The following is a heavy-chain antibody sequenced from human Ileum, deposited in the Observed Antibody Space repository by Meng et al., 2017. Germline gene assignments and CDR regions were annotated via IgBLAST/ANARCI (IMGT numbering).Heavy chain of an antibody. Sequence: VHLVLSSGCSVTPGCSLTLCCTASGSIVRNHEINLNRQVPRKWLGWDAYIDKSDSHIKHPASVTGRFTISRYNGKNSLKRQMDSLESKATVIYHCGLGHCGLDYLGQGALVTVSS. D-gene: IGHD2-21*01. V-gene: IGHV3-11*04. CDR3: GLGHCGLDY. CDR1: GSIVRNHE. J-gene: IGHJ4*02. CDR2: IDKSDSHI.